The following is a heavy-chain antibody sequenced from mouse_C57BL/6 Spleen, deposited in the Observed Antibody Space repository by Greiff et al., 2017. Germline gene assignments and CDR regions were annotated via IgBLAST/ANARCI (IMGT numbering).Heavy chain of an antibody. Sequence: VQLQQSGPELVKPGASVKISCKASGYTFTDYYMNWVKQSHGKSLEWIGDINPNNGGTSYNQKFKGKATLTVDKSSSTAYMELRSLTSEDSAVYYCARRGSNYDYDGYFDVWGTGTTVTVSS. V-gene: IGHV1-26*01. J-gene: IGHJ1*03. CDR3: ARRGSNYDYDGYFDV. D-gene: IGHD2-4*01. CDR2: INPNNGGT. CDR1: GYTFTDYY.